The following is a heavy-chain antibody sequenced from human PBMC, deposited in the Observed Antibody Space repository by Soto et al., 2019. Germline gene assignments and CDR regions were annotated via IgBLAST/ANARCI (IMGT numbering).Heavy chain of an antibody. Sequence: SLTWAVYGGSFSGYYWSWIRPPPGKGLEWIGEINHSGTTNYNPSLKSRVTISVDTSKNQFSLKLSSVTAADTAVYYCARVGVRDGDYGVSRFDPWGQGTLVTVSS. CDR3: ARVGVRDGDYGVSRFDP. D-gene: IGHD4-17*01. CDR2: INHSGTT. CDR1: GGSFSGYY. V-gene: IGHV4-34*01. J-gene: IGHJ5*02.